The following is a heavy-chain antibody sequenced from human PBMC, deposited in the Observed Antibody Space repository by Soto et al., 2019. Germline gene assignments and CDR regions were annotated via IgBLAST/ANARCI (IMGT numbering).Heavy chain of an antibody. V-gene: IGHV3-21*01. CDR2: ISSSGNYI. CDR1: GFTFSDYS. D-gene: IGHD5-12*01. Sequence: GVXRRLTCATSGFTFSDYSMNWVRHAQGKGLEWVSSISSSGNYIYSADSVKGRFTISRDNTKSSLNLQMNSLRAEDTAVYYFARTGRWLQFEDYWGQGTLVTVSS. CDR3: ARTGRWLQFEDY. J-gene: IGHJ4*02.